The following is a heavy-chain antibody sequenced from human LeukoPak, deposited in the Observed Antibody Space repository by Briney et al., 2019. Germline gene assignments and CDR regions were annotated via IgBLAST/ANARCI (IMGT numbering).Heavy chain of an antibody. V-gene: IGHV3-74*01. CDR1: GLTFSSSW. CDR2: INIDGST. Sequence: GGPLRLSCAASGLTFSSSWMHWVRQVPGKGLLWVSRINIDGSTFYADSVKGRFTISRDSAKNTLYLQMNSLRVEDTAVYYCVRSRGYFDCWGQGTLVTVSS. J-gene: IGHJ4*02. CDR3: VRSRGYFDC.